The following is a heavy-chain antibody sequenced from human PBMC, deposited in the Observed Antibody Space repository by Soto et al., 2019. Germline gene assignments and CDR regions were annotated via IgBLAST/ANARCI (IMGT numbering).Heavy chain of an antibody. V-gene: IGHV4-34*01. CDR3: ARRIQLWLPDY. J-gene: IGHJ4*02. CDR2: INHSGST. D-gene: IGHD5-18*01. Sequence: SETLSLTCAVYGGSFSGYYWSWIRQPPGKGLEWIGEINHSGSTNYNPSLKSRVTISVDTSKNQFSLKLSSVTAADTAVYYCARRIQLWLPDYWGQGTLVTVSS. CDR1: GGSFSGYY.